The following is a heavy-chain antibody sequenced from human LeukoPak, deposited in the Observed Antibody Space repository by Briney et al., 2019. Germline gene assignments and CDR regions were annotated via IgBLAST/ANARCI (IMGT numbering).Heavy chain of an antibody. CDR2: IYHSGST. CDR1: GYPISSGYY. D-gene: IGHD3-22*01. CDR3: ARSNDSSGYYSGDAFDI. Sequence: SETLSLTCTVSGYPISSGYYWGWIRQPPGKGLEWIGSIYHSGSTYYNPSLKSRVTISVDTSKNQFSLKLSSVTAADTAVYYCARSNDSSGYYSGDAFDIWGQGTMVTVSS. J-gene: IGHJ3*02. V-gene: IGHV4-38-2*02.